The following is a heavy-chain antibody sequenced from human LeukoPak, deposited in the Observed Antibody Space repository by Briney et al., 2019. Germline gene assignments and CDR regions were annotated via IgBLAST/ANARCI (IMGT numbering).Heavy chain of an antibody. V-gene: IGHV4-30-4*08. CDR2: IYYSGST. CDR3: ARGPNTYYDFWSGYYTFDY. J-gene: IGHJ4*02. CDR1: GGSISSSSYY. D-gene: IGHD3-3*01. Sequence: SETLSLTCTVSGGSISSSSYYWSWIRQPPGKGLEWIGYIYYSGSTYYNPSLKSRVTISVDTSKNQFSLKLSSVTAADTAVYYCARGPNTYYDFWSGYYTFDYWGQGTLVTVSS.